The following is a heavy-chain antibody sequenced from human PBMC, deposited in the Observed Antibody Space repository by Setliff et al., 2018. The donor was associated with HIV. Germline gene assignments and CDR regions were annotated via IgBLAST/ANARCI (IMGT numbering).Heavy chain of an antibody. Sequence: ASVKVSCKASGGTFNTYAISWVRQAPGQGLEWMGGIIPLFPTSTYAQKFQGRVTMTADESTSTTYMDLNNLRSEDTAVYYCTRGPPYFGSGSRPVAFDIWGQGTMVTVSS. J-gene: IGHJ3*02. CDR2: IIPLFPTS. CDR1: GGTFNTYA. V-gene: IGHV1-69*13. CDR3: TRGPPYFGSGSRPVAFDI. D-gene: IGHD3-10*01.